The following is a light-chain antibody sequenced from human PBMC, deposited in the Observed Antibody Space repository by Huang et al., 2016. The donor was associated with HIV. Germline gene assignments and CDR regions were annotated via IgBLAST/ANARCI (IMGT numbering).Light chain of an antibody. CDR3: HQYYTSPQT. V-gene: IGKV4-1*01. J-gene: IGKJ1*01. CDR2: GAS. CDR1: QSILTSSNNKNY. Sequence: DIVMTQSPDSLAVSLGERATLNCRSSQSILTSSNNKNYLAWYQQKPGQPPKLLIYGASAREAGVPDRFIGSGAGTDFTLTISSLQAEDVAVYFCHQYYTSPQTFGQGTKVEIK.